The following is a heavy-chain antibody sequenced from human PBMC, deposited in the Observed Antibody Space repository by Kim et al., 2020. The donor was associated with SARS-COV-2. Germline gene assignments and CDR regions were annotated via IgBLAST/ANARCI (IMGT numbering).Heavy chain of an antibody. Sequence: GGSLRLSCAASGFTVSSNYMSWVRQAPGKGLEWVSVIYSGGSTYYADSVKGRFTISRDNSKNTLYLQMNSLRAEDTAVYYCARGPRPGLRPTWFDPWGQGTLVTVSS. CDR3: ARGPRPGLRPTWFDP. CDR1: GFTVSSNY. J-gene: IGHJ5*02. V-gene: IGHV3-66*01. D-gene: IGHD3-16*01. CDR2: IYSGGST.